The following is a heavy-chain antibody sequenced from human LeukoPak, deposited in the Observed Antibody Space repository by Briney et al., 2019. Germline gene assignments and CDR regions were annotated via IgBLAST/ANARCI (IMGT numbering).Heavy chain of an antibody. V-gene: IGHV4-31*03. J-gene: IGHJ4*02. CDR2: IHYSGST. D-gene: IGHD5-12*01. Sequence: SETLSLTCTVSGGSISSGGYYWSWIRQHPGKGLEWIVYIHYSGSTYYNPSLKSRVTISVDTSKNQFSLKLSSVTAADTAVYYCARDRGPYSGYDSYYFDYWGQGTLVTVSS. CDR1: GGSISSGGYY. CDR3: ARDRGPYSGYDSYYFDY.